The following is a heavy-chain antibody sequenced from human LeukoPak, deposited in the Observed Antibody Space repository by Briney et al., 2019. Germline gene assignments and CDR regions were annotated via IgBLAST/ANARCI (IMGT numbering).Heavy chain of an antibody. CDR3: ARGGGYSYGYYFDY. J-gene: IGHJ4*02. Sequence: ASQTLSLTCTVSGGSISSGDYYWSWLRQPPGKGREWIGSIYYSGSTYYNPSLKSRVTISVDTSKNQFSLKLSSVTAADTAVYYCARGGGYSYGYYFDYWGQGTLVTVSS. D-gene: IGHD5-18*01. V-gene: IGHV4-30-4*01. CDR2: IYYSGST. CDR1: GGSISSGDYY.